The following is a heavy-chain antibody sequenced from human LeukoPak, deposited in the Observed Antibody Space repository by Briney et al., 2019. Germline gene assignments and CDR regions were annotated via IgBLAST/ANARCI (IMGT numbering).Heavy chain of an antibody. J-gene: IGHJ4*02. D-gene: IGHD1-1*01. CDR2: ISTGGST. CDR3: ARRRTTGTTGYFDY. CDR1: RGSISTCY. V-gene: IGHV4-4*09. Sequence: PSETLSLTCTISRGSISTCYWSWIRQPPGKGLEWIGYISTGGSTNYNPSLKSRVTISVDTSKNQFSLNLSSVTAADTAVYYCARRRTTGTTGYFDYWGQGTLVTVSS.